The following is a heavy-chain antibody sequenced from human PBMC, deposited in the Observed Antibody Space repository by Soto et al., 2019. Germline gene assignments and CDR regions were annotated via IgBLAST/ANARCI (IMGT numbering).Heavy chain of an antibody. D-gene: IGHD3-10*01. CDR2: ISYDGSNK. CDR1: GFTFSSYA. CDR3: ARDRVTMVRGVIITRKGFDY. Sequence: QVQLVESGGGVVQPGRSLRLSCAASGFTFSSYAMHWVRQAQGKGLEWVAVISYDGSNKYYADSVKGRFTISRDNSKNTLYLQMNSLRAEDTAVYYCARDRVTMVRGVIITRKGFDYWGQGTLVTVSS. V-gene: IGHV3-30-3*01. J-gene: IGHJ4*02.